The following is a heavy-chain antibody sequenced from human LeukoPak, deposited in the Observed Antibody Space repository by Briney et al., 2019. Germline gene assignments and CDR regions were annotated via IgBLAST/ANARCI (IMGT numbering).Heavy chain of an antibody. Sequence: SETLSLTCTVSGGSISSSSYYWGWIRQPPGKGLEWIGSIYYSGSTYYNPSLKSRVTVSVDTSKNQFSLKLSSVTAADTAVYYCARDRGYYYYYMDVWGKGTTVTVSS. CDR3: ARDRGYYYYYMDV. CDR1: GGSISSSSYY. D-gene: IGHD1-26*01. CDR2: IYYSGST. V-gene: IGHV4-39*07. J-gene: IGHJ6*03.